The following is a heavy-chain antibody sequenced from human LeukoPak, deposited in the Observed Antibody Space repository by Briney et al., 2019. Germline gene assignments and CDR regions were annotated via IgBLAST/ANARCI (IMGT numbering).Heavy chain of an antibody. V-gene: IGHV3-23*01. J-gene: IGHJ4*02. CDR2: ISGSGGST. CDR3: TKGTIWLPFDY. CDR1: GFTFSSYA. D-gene: IGHD5-18*01. Sequence: GGSLRLSCAASGFTFSSYALSWARQAPGKGLEWVSAISGSGGSTYYADSVKGRFTISRDNSKNTLYLQMNSLRAEDTAVYYCTKGTIWLPFDYWGQGTLVTVSS.